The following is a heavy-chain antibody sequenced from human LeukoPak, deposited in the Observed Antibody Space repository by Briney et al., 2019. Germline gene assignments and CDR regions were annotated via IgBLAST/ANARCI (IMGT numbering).Heavy chain of an antibody. Sequence: GGSLRLSCAASGFTFSSYVMSWVRQAPGKGLEWVSAISSNGGSTYYADSVKGRFTISRDNSNNTLYLQMSSLRAEDTAVYYCATDLYSSSSDYWGRGALVTVSS. CDR1: GFTFSSYV. D-gene: IGHD6-6*01. CDR2: ISSNGGST. V-gene: IGHV3-23*01. CDR3: ATDLYSSSSDY. J-gene: IGHJ4*02.